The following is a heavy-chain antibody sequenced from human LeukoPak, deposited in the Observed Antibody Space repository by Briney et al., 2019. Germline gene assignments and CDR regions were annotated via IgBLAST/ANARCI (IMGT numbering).Heavy chain of an antibody. D-gene: IGHD1-26*01. Sequence: ASVKVSCKASGYRFSNFGITWVRQAPGQGLEWMGWTSPYDDNPEYAKKFQGRVAMTTDTSMSTAYMELRSLRPDDTAMYYCAKVDPPIVAGARGDAFEIWGQGTLVTVSS. V-gene: IGHV1-18*01. J-gene: IGHJ3*02. CDR2: TSPYDDNP. CDR3: AKVDPPIVAGARGDAFEI. CDR1: GYRFSNFG.